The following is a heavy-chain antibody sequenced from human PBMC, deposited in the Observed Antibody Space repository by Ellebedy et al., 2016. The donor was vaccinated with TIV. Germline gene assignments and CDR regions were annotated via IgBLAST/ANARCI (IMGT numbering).Heavy chain of an antibody. J-gene: IGHJ3*02. D-gene: IGHD3-22*01. Sequence: SVKVSXXASGGTFSSYAISWVRQALGQGLEWMGGIIPIFGTANYAQKFQGRVTITADESTSTAYMELSSLRSEDTAVYYCARDLRHYYDSSGYYGGAFDIWGQGTMVTVSS. CDR2: IIPIFGTA. V-gene: IGHV1-69*13. CDR3: ARDLRHYYDSSGYYGGAFDI. CDR1: GGTFSSYA.